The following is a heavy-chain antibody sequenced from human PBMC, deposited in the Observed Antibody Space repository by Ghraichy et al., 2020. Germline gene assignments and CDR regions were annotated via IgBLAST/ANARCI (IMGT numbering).Heavy chain of an antibody. CDR3: AKGSGIRGGQWLHWFDP. J-gene: IGHJ5*02. V-gene: IGHV3-23*01. D-gene: IGHD5-12*01. CDR2: ISGSGGST. CDR1: GFTFSSYA. Sequence: GGSLRLSCAASGFTFSSYAMSWVRQAPGKGLEWVSAISGSGGSTYYADSVKGRFTISRDNSKNTLYLQMNSLRAEDTAVYYCAKGSGIRGGQWLHWFDPWGQGTLVTVSS.